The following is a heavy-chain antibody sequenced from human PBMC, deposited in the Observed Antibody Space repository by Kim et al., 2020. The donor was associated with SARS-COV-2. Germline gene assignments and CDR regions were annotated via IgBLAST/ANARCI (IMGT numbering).Heavy chain of an antibody. Sequence: GGSLRLSCTASGFIFGDYAMSWFRQAPGKGLEWVGFIRSKAYGGTTEDAASVKGRFTISRDDSRSIAYLQMNSLKTEDTAVYYCTKDFAVGSGSLWGGVYYYYGMGVWGQGTTVTVSS. D-gene: IGHD3-10*01. J-gene: IGHJ6*02. CDR2: IRSKAYGGTT. V-gene: IGHV3-49*03. CDR1: GFIFGDYA. CDR3: TKDFAVGSGSLWGGVYYYYGMGV.